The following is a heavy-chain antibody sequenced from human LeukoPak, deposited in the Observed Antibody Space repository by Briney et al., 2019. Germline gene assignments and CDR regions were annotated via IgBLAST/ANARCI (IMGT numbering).Heavy chain of an antibody. Sequence: GGSLRLSCAASGFTFKNYAMNWVRQSPGQGLEWVSTISGDAVTSWYADSVKGRFTVSRDNSKNIVFLQMNNLRAEDTAVYYCAKRGHSYGDFDYWGQGTLVTVSP. D-gene: IGHD5-18*01. CDR1: GFTFKNYA. J-gene: IGHJ4*02. CDR2: ISGDAVTS. V-gene: IGHV3-23*01. CDR3: AKRGHSYGDFDY.